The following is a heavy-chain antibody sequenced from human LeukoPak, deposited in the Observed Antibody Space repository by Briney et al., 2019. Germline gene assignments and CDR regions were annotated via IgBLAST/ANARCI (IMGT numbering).Heavy chain of an antibody. CDR2: INPSGGST. J-gene: IGHJ4*02. D-gene: IGHD5-24*01. V-gene: IGHV1-46*01. CDR3: ARSREIYYFDY. Sequence: ASVKVSCKASGYTFTSYYMHWVRQAPGQGLEWMGIINPSGGSTSYAQKFQGRVTMTRDTSTSTVYMGLSSLRSEDTAAYYCARSREIYYFDYWGQGTLVTVSS. CDR1: GYTFTSYY.